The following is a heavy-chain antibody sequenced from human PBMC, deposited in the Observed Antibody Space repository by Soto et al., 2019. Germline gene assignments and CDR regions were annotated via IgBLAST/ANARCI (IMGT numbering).Heavy chain of an antibody. Sequence: EVQLVESGGGLVQPGRSLRLSCAASGFRFEDYAMNWVRQPPGKGLEWVSGIGWNSGTIGYAGSVKGRFTISRDNAKSSLFLQMNSLRPEDTALYYCTKASRGASSSYNYGMEVGGPGTTVTVSS. V-gene: IGHV3-9*01. CDR3: TKASRGASSSYNYGMEV. CDR2: IGWNSGTI. J-gene: IGHJ6*02. CDR1: GFRFEDYA. D-gene: IGHD3-10*01.